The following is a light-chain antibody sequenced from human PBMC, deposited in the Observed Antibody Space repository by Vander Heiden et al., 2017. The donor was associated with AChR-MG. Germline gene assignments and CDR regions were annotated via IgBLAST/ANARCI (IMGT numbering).Light chain of an antibody. Sequence: QSVLTQPPSTSGTPGQSVTISCSGSSSNIGSNTANWYQQLPGTAPKRLIYSNNQRPSGVPDRFSGSKSGTSASLAINGLQSEDAADYYCAAWDDNLGDPIYVFGTGTKVTVL. J-gene: IGLJ1*01. CDR2: SNN. CDR3: AAWDDNLGDPIYV. V-gene: IGLV1-44*01. CDR1: SSNIGSNT.